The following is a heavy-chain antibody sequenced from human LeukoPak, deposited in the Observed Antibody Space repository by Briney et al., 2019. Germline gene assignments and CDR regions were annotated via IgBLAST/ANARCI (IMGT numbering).Heavy chain of an antibody. CDR2: IIPIFGTA. Sequence: SVKVSCKASGYTFTGYYMHWVRQAPGQGLEWMGGIIPIFGTANYAQKFQGRVTITADKSTSTAYMELSSLRSEDTAVYYCASHHSGIAAEPFDYWGQGTLVTVSS. J-gene: IGHJ4*02. D-gene: IGHD6-25*01. CDR1: GYTFTGYY. V-gene: IGHV1-69*06. CDR3: ASHHSGIAAEPFDY.